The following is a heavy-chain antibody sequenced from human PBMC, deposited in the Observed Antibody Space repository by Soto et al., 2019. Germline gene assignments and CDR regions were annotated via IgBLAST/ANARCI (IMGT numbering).Heavy chain of an antibody. CDR2: ISYSGST. CDR3: ARADPDASVGY. CDR1: GGSMSSHY. Sequence: NPSETLSLTCTVSGGSMSSHYWTWLRQPPGKGLEWIGYISYSGSTYYNPSLKSRVTISADTSRNQFSLKLSSVIAADTAVYYCARADPDASVGYWGQGTLVTVPS. V-gene: IGHV4-59*11. D-gene: IGHD3-16*01. J-gene: IGHJ4*02.